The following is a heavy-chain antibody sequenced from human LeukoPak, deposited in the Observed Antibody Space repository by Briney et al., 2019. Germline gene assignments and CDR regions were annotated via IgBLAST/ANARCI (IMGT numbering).Heavy chain of an antibody. Sequence: SETLSLTCAVYGGSFSGYYWSWIRQPPGKGLEWIGEINHSGSTNYNPSLKSRVTMSVDTSKNQFSLKLSSVTAADTAVYYCARVTGTIIDYWGQGTLVTVSS. CDR3: ARVTGTIIDY. V-gene: IGHV4-34*01. J-gene: IGHJ4*02. CDR1: GGSFSGYY. D-gene: IGHD1-7*01. CDR2: INHSGST.